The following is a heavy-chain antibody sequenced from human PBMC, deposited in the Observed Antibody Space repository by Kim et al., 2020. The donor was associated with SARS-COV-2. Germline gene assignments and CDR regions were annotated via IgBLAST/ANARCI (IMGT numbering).Heavy chain of an antibody. CDR2: IFYSGNT. V-gene: IGHV4-39*01. CDR1: GGSISSSSYY. Sequence: SETLSLTCSVSGGSISSSSYYWGWIRQPPGKGLEWVGSIFYSGNTYYHPSLKSRVTISVDTSKNQFSLKLSSVTAADTAVYYCARHGGSNTTCYTRGFSWFDPWGGATLVTVCS. CDR3: ARHGGSNTTCYTRGFSWFDP. J-gene: IGHJ5*02. D-gene: IGHD2-2*02.